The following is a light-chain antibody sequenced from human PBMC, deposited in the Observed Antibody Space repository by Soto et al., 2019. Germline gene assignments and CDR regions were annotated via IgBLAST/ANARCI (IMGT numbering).Light chain of an antibody. Sequence: QSVVTQPPSVSGAPGQRVTISCTGSSSNIGAGYDVHWYQQLPGTAPKLLIYGNSNRPSGVPDRFSGSKSGTSASLAITGLQAEDEADYYCQSADSSGTYVVFGGGTKLTVL. CDR3: QSADSSGTYVV. J-gene: IGLJ2*01. V-gene: IGLV1-40*01. CDR1: SSNIGAGYD. CDR2: GNS.